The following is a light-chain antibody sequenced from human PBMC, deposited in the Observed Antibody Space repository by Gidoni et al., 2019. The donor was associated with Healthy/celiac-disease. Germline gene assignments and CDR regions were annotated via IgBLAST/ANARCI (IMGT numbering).Light chain of an antibody. J-gene: IGKJ4*01. CDR2: GAS. Sequence: EIVMTQSPATLSVSPGERATLSCRASQSVSSNLAWYQQKPGQAPSLLIYGASTRATGIPARFSGSGSGTEFTLTLSSLQSEDFAVYYCQQYNNWPPLTFGGGTKVEIK. CDR1: QSVSSN. CDR3: QQYNNWPPLT. V-gene: IGKV3-15*01.